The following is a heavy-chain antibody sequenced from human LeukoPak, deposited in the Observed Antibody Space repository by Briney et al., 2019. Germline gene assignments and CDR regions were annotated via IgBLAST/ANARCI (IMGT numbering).Heavy chain of an antibody. D-gene: IGHD5-24*01. CDR2: VYYSGST. V-gene: IGHV4-59*01. Sequence: KPSETLSLTCTVSGDSISNYYWNWIRQPPGKGLEWIGYVYYSGSTNYNPSLKSRVTISVDTSKTQFSLKLSSVTAADTAVYYCARRLKMATPRPRDAFDIWGQGTMVTVSS. CDR1: GDSISNYY. CDR3: ARRLKMATPRPRDAFDI. J-gene: IGHJ3*02.